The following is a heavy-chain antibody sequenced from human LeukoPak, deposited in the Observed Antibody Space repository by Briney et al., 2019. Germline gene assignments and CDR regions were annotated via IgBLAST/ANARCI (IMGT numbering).Heavy chain of an antibody. CDR1: GGHISTYY. Sequence: SETLSLTCTVAGGHISTYYWNWLRQPPGKGLEWVGHIANGATDYNPSLKSRAIISVDTSKNQISLRLTSVTAADTAVYHCARDKAHSYGYYFDPWGPGTQVLVSS. D-gene: IGHD3-10*01. V-gene: IGHV4-4*08. CDR2: IANGAT. CDR3: ARDKAHSYGYYFDP. J-gene: IGHJ4*02.